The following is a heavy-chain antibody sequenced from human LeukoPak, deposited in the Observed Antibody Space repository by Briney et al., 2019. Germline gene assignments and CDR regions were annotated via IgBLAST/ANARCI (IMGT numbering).Heavy chain of an antibody. D-gene: IGHD3-10*01. CDR1: GYTSTSYY. Sequence: GASVKVSCKASGYTSTSYYMHWVRQAPGQGLEWMGIINPSGGSTSYAQKFQGRVTMTRDMSTSTVYMELSSLRSEDTAVYYCARDRAYYYGSGTDAFDIWGQGTMVTVSS. V-gene: IGHV1-46*01. CDR2: INPSGGST. J-gene: IGHJ3*02. CDR3: ARDRAYYYGSGTDAFDI.